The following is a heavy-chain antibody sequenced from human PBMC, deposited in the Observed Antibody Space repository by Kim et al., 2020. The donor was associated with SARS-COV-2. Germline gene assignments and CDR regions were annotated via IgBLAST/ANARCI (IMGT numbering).Heavy chain of an antibody. D-gene: IGHD6-6*01. J-gene: IGHJ6*03. CDR3: ARGRQLGRGYYMDV. V-gene: IGHV4-34*01. CDR2: INHSGST. Sequence: SETLSLTCAVYGGSFSGYYWSWIRQPPGKGLEWIGEINHSGSTNYNPSLKSRVTISVDTSKNQFSLKLSSVTAADTAVYYCARGRQLGRGYYMDVWGKGTTVTVSS. CDR1: GGSFSGYY.